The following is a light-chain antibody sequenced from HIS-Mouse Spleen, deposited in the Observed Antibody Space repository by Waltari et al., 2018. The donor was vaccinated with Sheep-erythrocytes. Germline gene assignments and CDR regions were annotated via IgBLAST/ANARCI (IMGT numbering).Light chain of an antibody. J-gene: IGLJ2*01. CDR1: SSNIGSNT. Sequence: QSVLTQPPSASGTPGQRVTISCSGSSSNIGSNTLNWYQQRPGTAPKLLIYSNNQRPSGGPDRFSCSKSGTSASLAISGLQSEDEADYYCAAWDDSLNGVVFGGGTKLTVL. V-gene: IGLV1-44*01. CDR3: AAWDDSLNGVV. CDR2: SNN.